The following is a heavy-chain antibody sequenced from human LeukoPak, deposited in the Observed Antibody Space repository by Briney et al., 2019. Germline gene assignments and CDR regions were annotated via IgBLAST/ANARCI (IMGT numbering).Heavy chain of an antibody. CDR2: IYTSGST. D-gene: IGHD3-22*01. CDR1: GGSISSYY. Sequence: SETLSLTCTVSGGSISSYYWSWIRQPAGKGLEWIGRIYTSGSTNYNPSLKSRVTMSVDTSKNQFSLKLSSVTAADTAVYYCARDAMILGACLYAFDIWGQGTMVTVSS. J-gene: IGHJ3*02. CDR3: ARDAMILGACLYAFDI. V-gene: IGHV4-4*07.